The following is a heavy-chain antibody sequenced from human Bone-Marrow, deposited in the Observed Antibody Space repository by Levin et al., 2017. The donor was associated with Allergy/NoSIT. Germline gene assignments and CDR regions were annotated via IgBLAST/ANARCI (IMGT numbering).Heavy chain of an antibody. V-gene: IGHV4-59*08. D-gene: IGHD1-26*01. Sequence: SETLSLTCNVSGGSISTYYWSWIRQPPGQGLNWIGYIHYSGNTIYNPSLKSRVTISVDTSKNQISLKVSSVTAADTAVYYCAKHSLVGARNAFDIWGQGTMVTVSA. CDR3: AKHSLVGARNAFDI. CDR1: GGSISTYY. J-gene: IGHJ3*02. CDR2: IHYSGNT.